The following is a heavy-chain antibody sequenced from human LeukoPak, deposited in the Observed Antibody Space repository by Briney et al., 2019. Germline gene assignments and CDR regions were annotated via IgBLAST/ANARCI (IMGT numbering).Heavy chain of an antibody. V-gene: IGHV4-39*07. CDR2: IYYSGNT. Sequence: SETLSLTCTVSSGSVSSSSYYWGWIRQPPGKGLEWIGTIYYSGNTFYNPSLKSRVTISVDTSKNQFSLKLSSVTAADTAVYYCARRSGYCSTGNNCYGSGSYDYWGQGTLVTVSS. CDR3: ARRSGYCSTGNNCYGSGSYDY. J-gene: IGHJ4*02. CDR1: SGSVSSSSYY. D-gene: IGHD3-10*01.